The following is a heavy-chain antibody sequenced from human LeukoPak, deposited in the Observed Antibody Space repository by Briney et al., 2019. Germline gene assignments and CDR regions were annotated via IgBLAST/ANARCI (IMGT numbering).Heavy chain of an antibody. CDR3: ASRKLGNDY. V-gene: IGHV4-59*02. CDR1: GGSVSDYY. CDR2: IYHTGST. Sequence: PSETLSLTCTISGGSVSDYYWSWIRRSPGKGLEWIGYIYHTGSTSYSPSLKSRVTISAGTSQNQFSLKLSSVTAADTAVYYCASRKLGNDYWGQGTLVTVSP. J-gene: IGHJ4*02. D-gene: IGHD7-27*01.